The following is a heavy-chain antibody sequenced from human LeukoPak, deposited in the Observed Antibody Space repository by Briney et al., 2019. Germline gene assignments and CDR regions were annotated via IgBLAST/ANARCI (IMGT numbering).Heavy chain of an antibody. D-gene: IGHD3-10*01. CDR3: ARSTRGVRGVLNWFDP. J-gene: IGHJ5*02. Sequence: ASETLSLTCTVSGGSISSYYWSWIRQPPGKGLEWIGYIYYSGSTNYNPSLKSRVTISVDTSKNQFSLKLSSVTAADTAVYYCARSTRGVRGVLNWFDPWGQGTLVTVSS. V-gene: IGHV4-59*08. CDR2: IYYSGST. CDR1: GGSISSYY.